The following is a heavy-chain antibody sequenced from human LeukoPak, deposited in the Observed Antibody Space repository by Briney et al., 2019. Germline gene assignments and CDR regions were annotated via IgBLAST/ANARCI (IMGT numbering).Heavy chain of an antibody. CDR2: IYYSGST. CDR1: GGSISGYY. D-gene: IGHD3-22*01. J-gene: IGHJ5*02. CDR3: ARDNLYYDSSGYYRDSNWFDP. V-gene: IGHV4-59*01. Sequence: SETLSLTCTVSGGSISGYYWSWIRQPPGKGLEWIGYIYYSGSTNYNPSLKSRVTISVDTSKNQFSLKLSSVTAADTAVYYCARDNLYYDSSGYYRDSNWFDPWGQGTLVTVSS.